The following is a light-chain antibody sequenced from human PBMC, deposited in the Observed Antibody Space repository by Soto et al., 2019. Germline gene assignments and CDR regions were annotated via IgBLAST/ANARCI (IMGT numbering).Light chain of an antibody. CDR2: GNT. J-gene: IGLJ2*01. CDR1: SSNIGAGYA. CDR3: QSYDSSLSVV. Sequence: QLVLTQPPSVSGAPGQRVTISCTGSSSNIGAGYAVDWYQQLPGTAPKLLIYGNTNRPSGVPDRFSGSKSGTSASLAITGLQAEDEADYFCQSYDSSLSVVFGGGTKLTVL. V-gene: IGLV1-40*01.